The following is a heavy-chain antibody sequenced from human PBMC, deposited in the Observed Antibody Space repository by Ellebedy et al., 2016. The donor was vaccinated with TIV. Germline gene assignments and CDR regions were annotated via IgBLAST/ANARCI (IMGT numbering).Heavy chain of an antibody. D-gene: IGHD3-9*01. CDR3: ARGRGYFDWLLVY. Sequence: SETLSLXXAVYGGSFSGYYWSWIRQPPGKGLEWIGEINHSGSTNYNPSLKSRVTISADTSKNQFSLKLSSVTAADTAVYYCARGRGYFDWLLVYWGQGTLVTVSS. CDR2: INHSGST. CDR1: GGSFSGYY. J-gene: IGHJ4*02. V-gene: IGHV4-34*01.